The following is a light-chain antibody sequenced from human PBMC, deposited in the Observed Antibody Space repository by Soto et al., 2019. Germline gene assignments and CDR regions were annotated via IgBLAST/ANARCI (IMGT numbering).Light chain of an antibody. J-gene: IGKJ5*01. CDR1: QSVSGD. CDR2: DAS. V-gene: IGKV3-15*01. Sequence: EIVLTQSPATLSVSPGEGATLSCRASQSVSGDLAWYHHKPGQAPRLLIYDASTRAPDTPARFAGSGSGTEFTLTISSLQSEDFAVYFCQQYNNWPITFGPGTRLEIX. CDR3: QQYNNWPIT.